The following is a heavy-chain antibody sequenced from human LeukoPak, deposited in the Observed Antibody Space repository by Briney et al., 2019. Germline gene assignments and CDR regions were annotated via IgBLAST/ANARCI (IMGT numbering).Heavy chain of an antibody. CDR2: ISSSSSYT. Sequence: TGGSLRLSFAASGFTFSDYYMSWIRQAPGKGLEWVSYISSSSSYTNYADSVKGRFTISRDNAKNSLYLQMNSLRAEDTAVYYCARDYCSGGSCSDAFDIWGQGTMVTVSS. CDR1: GFTFSDYY. CDR3: ARDYCSGGSCSDAFDI. J-gene: IGHJ3*02. V-gene: IGHV3-11*06. D-gene: IGHD2-15*01.